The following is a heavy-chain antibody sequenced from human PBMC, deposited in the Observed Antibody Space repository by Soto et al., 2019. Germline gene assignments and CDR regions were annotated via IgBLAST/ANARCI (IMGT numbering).Heavy chain of an antibody. CDR1: GGTFSSYA. D-gene: IGHD3-22*01. V-gene: IGHV1-69*13. CDR3: ASPSNYYDSSGYYYEAFDY. Sequence: ASVKVSCKASGGTFSSYAISWVRQAPGQGLEWMGGIIPIFVTANYAQKFQGRVTITADESTSTAYMELSSLRSEDTAVYYCASPSNYYDSSGYYYEAFDYWGQGTLVIVSS. CDR2: IIPIFVTA. J-gene: IGHJ4*02.